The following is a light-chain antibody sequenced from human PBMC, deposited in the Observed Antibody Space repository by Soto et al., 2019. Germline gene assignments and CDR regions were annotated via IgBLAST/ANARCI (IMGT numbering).Light chain of an antibody. CDR2: SAS. CDR3: QHSYNNPYT. V-gene: IGKV1-39*01. J-gene: IGKJ2*01. CDR1: HYISTS. Sequence: DIQMTQSPSSLSASAGDRVTITCRASHYISTSLNWYQQKPGQAPKLLIYSASRLQGGVPSRFSGSGSGTDFTLTFRGLQPEDSATYICQHSYNNPYTFGQGTKLEIK.